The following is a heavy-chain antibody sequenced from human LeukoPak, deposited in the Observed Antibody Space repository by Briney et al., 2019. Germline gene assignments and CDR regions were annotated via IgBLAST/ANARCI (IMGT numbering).Heavy chain of an antibody. D-gene: IGHD1-26*01. CDR1: GGSFSGYY. V-gene: IGHV4-34*01. CDR3: ARSSGNYGGEAFDI. Sequence: SVTLSLSCAVYGGSFSGYYWSWIRQPPGKGLEWIGEINHSGSANYNPSLKSRVTISVDTSKNQLSLKLSSVTAADTAVYYCARSSGNYGGEAFDIWGQGTVVTVSS. CDR2: INHSGSA. J-gene: IGHJ3*02.